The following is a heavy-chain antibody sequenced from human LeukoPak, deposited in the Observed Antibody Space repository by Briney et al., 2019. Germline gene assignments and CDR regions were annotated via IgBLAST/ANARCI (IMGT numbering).Heavy chain of an antibody. CDR2: INSDGSTT. D-gene: IGHD1-26*01. CDR1: GFTFSSSW. J-gene: IGHJ4*02. V-gene: IGHV3-74*01. Sequence: GGSLRLSCAASGFTFSSSWMHWVRQAPGKGLVWVSRINSDGSTTTYADSVKGRFTISRDNAKNTLYLQMNSLRAEDTAVYYCGRALGSPPDFWGQGTLVTVSS. CDR3: GRALGSPPDF.